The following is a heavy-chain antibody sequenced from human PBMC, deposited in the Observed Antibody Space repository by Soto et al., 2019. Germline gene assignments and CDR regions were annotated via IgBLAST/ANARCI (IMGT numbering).Heavy chain of an antibody. J-gene: IGHJ4*02. V-gene: IGHV4-30-4*01. CDR2: IYYSGST. CDR1: GGSISSGDYY. Sequence: SETLSLTCTVSGGSISSGDYYWSWFRQPPGKGLEWIGYIYYSGSTYYNPSLKSRVTISVDTSKNQFSLKLSSVTAADTAVYYCARAWYNWNYVFDYWGQGTLVTVSS. D-gene: IGHD1-7*01. CDR3: ARAWYNWNYVFDY.